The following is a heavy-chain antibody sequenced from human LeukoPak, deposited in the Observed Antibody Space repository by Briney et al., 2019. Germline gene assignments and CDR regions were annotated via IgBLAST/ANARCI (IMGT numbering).Heavy chain of an antibody. CDR3: ARSNFGVVLTPDAFDI. J-gene: IGHJ3*02. Sequence: WXNPNSGNTDYSQKFQGRVTITRSTSISTAYMELSSLRSEDTAVYYCARSNFGVVLTPDAFDIWGQGTMVTVSS. CDR2: XNPNSGNT. D-gene: IGHD3-3*01. V-gene: IGHV1-8*03.